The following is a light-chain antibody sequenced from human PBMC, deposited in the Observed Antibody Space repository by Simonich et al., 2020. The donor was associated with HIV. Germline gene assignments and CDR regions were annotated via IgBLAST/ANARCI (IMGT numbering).Light chain of an antibody. CDR1: RSVLYSSNNKNY. Sequence: DIVMTQSPDSLAVSLGERATINCKSSRSVLYSSNNKNYLAWYQQKPGQPPNRRIYCASTRESGVPDRFSCSGSGTDFTLTISSLQAEDVAVYYCQQYYSTPPTFGQGTKVEIK. CDR3: QQYYSTPPT. V-gene: IGKV4-1*01. J-gene: IGKJ1*01. CDR2: CAS.